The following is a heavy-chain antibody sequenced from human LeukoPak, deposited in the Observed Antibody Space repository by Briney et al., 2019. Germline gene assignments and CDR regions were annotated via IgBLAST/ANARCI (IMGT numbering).Heavy chain of an antibody. J-gene: IGHJ4*02. D-gene: IGHD1-1*01. CDR2: IIPILDLT. V-gene: IGHV1-69*04. CDR1: GGTFNHFG. Sequence: APVKVSCKAPGGTFNHFGINWVRQAPGQGLEWMGRIIPILDLTKYAPKIQDRVTITADKSTSTAYMELNSLRSEDTAVYFCARDSGRPPTSFDYWGQGTLVTVSS. CDR3: ARDSGRPPTSFDY.